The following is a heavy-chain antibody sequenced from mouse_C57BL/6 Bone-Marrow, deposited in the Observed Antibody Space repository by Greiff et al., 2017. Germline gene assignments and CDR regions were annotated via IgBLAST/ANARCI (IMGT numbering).Heavy chain of an antibody. V-gene: IGHV1-55*01. CDR3: AEDMDY. Sequence: VQLQQSGAELVQPGASVKMSCKASGYTFTSYGITWVKQRPGQGLEWIGDIYPGSGGTNYNEKFKSKATLTVDTSSSTAYVHLSCLTSEHSAVSYCAEDMDYWGQGTSVTVSS. CDR1: GYTFTSYG. J-gene: IGHJ4*01. CDR2: IYPGSGGT.